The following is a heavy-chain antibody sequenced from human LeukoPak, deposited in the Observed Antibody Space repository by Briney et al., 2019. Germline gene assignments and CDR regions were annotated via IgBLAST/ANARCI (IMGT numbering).Heavy chain of an antibody. J-gene: IGHJ5*02. D-gene: IGHD2-2*01. Sequence: PGGSLRLSCAASGFTFDDYGMSWVRQAPGKGLEWVSGINWNGGSTGYADSVKGRFTISRDNAKNSLYLQMNSLRAEDTALYYCAREERYCSSTSCYDGFDPWGQGTLVTVSS. CDR2: INWNGGST. CDR3: AREERYCSSTSCYDGFDP. V-gene: IGHV3-20*04. CDR1: GFTFDDYG.